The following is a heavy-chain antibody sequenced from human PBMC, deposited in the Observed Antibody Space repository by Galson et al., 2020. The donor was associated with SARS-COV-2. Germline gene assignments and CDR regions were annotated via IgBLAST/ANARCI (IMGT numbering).Heavy chain of an antibody. J-gene: IGHJ4*02. D-gene: IGHD6-19*01. CDR2: IFYDGSNK. CDR1: GFTFANHA. V-gene: IGHV3-33*01. Sequence: GGSLSLSCAASGFTFANHAMHWVRQATGKGLERVAQIFYDGSNKYYVDSLKGRFTISRDNSEDTLYHQMNNLRVQDTAVFYCARDVQSNSCWVFDYWGQVPLVPVSS. CDR3: ARDVQSNSCWVFDY.